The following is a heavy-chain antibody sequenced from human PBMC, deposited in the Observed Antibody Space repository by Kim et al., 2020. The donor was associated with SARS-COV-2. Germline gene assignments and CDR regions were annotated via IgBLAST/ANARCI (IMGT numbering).Heavy chain of an antibody. D-gene: IGHD2-15*01. V-gene: IGHV3-30-3*01. CDR2: ISYDGSNK. J-gene: IGHJ6*02. CDR3: ARGGVVVVAASTDV. CDR1: GFTFSSYA. Sequence: GGSLRLSCAASGFTFSSYAMHWVRQAPGKGLEWVAVISYDGSNKYYADSVKGRFTISRDNSKNTLYLQMNSLRAEDTAVYYCARGGVVVVAASTDVWGQGTTVTVSS.